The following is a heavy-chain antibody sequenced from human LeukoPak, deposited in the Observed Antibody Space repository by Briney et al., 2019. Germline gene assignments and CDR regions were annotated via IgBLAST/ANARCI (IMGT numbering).Heavy chain of an antibody. V-gene: IGHV3-48*03. D-gene: IGHD3-10*01. CDR1: GFTFRGHE. Sequence: GGSLRLSCAASGFTFRGHELNWVRQAPGKGLEWVSYIGTSGRTIYYADSVKGRFTISRDNARNSLFLQMNTLRAEDTAVYYCAGSSPYGYFDYWGQGTLVTVSS. CDR2: IGTSGRTI. J-gene: IGHJ4*02. CDR3: AGSSPYGYFDY.